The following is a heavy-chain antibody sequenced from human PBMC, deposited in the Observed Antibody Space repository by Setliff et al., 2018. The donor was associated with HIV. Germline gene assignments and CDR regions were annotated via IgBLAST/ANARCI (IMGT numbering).Heavy chain of an antibody. D-gene: IGHD3-16*02. CDR1: GYTLAALS. Sequence: ASVKVSCKVFGYTLAALSIHWVRQAPGKGLEWMGGFDPEDGERINAEKFQGRVTMTADTSTDTAYMALSSLTSEDTAVYYCATDPGRRITFGGVIVNPDYWGQGTLDTVSS. V-gene: IGHV1-24*01. CDR2: FDPEDGER. J-gene: IGHJ4*02. CDR3: ATDPGRRITFGGVIVNPDY.